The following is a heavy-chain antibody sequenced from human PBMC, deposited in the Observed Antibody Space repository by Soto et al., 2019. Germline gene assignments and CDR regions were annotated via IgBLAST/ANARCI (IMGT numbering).Heavy chain of an antibody. Sequence: EVQLVESGGGLVQPGGSLRLSCAASGFTFGSYSMNWVRQAPGKGLEWVSYISSSSSTIYYADSVEGRFTISRDNAKNSLYLQMNSLRAKDTAVYYCAKDDGYSYGPYDYWGQGTLVTVSS. CDR1: GFTFGSYS. CDR3: AKDDGYSYGPYDY. D-gene: IGHD5-18*01. J-gene: IGHJ4*02. V-gene: IGHV3-48*01. CDR2: ISSSSSTI.